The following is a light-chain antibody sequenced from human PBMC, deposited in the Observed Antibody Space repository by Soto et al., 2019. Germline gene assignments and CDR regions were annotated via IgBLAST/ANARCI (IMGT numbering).Light chain of an antibody. J-gene: IGLJ1*01. CDR3: SSFAGSNNLGV. CDR1: SSDVGNYNY. CDR2: EVS. V-gene: IGLV2-8*01. Sequence: QSALTQPPSASGSPGQSVTISCTGTSSDVGNYNYVSWYQQHPGKAPNLMIYEVSKRPSGVPDRFSGSKSGNTASLTVSGLQAEDEADYYCSSFAGSNNLGVFGTGTKLTVL.